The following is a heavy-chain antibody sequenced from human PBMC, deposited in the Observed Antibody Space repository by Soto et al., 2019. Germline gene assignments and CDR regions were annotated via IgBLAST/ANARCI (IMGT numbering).Heavy chain of an antibody. D-gene: IGHD2-15*01. CDR1: GGTFSSYA. J-gene: IGHJ5*02. CDR2: IIPICGTA. Sequence: SVKVSCKASGGTFSSYAISWVRQAPGQGLEWMGGIIPICGTANYAQKFQGRVPITADESTSTVYMELCSLRSEDTAVYYCARGWSAPNWFDPWGQGTLVTVSS. V-gene: IGHV1-69*13. CDR3: ARGWSAPNWFDP.